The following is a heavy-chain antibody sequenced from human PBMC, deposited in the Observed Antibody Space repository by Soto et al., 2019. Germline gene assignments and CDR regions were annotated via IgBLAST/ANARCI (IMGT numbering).Heavy chain of an antibody. D-gene: IGHD6-6*01. Sequence: PGGSLRLSCAASGFTVSSNYMSWVRQAPGKGLEWVSVIYSGGSTYYADSVKGRFTISRDNSKNTLYLQMNSLRAEDTAVYYCARSPIEYSSSSYVDVWGQGTTVTVSS. J-gene: IGHJ6*02. CDR1: GFTVSSNY. V-gene: IGHV3-53*01. CDR3: ARSPIEYSSSSYVDV. CDR2: IYSGGST.